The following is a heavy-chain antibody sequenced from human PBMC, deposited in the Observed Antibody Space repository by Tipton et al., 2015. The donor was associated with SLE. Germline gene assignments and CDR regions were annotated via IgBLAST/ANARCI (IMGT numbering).Heavy chain of an antibody. CDR2: ISTSSSYI. CDR1: GFTFSSYC. Sequence: SLRLSCAASGFTFSSYCMNWVRQAPGKGLEWVSSISTSSSYIYYADSVKGRFTISRDNAKNSLYLQMNSLTVEDTAVYYCANAMGTGYYYYGMDVWGQGTTVTVSS. D-gene: IGHD1-1*01. J-gene: IGHJ6*02. V-gene: IGHV3-21*01. CDR3: ANAMGTGYYYYGMDV.